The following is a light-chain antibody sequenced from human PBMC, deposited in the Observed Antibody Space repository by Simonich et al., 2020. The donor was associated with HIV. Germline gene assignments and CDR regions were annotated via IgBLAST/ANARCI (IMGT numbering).Light chain of an antibody. J-gene: IGLJ3*02. CDR3: SSYTSSNTWV. Sequence: QSALTQPASVSGSPGQSLTISCTGTSSDVGGYNYVSWYQQHPGKAPKLMIYDVSKRPSGVSNRFSGSKSGNTASLTISGLQAEDEADYYCSSYTSSNTWVFGGGTKLTVL. V-gene: IGLV2-14*01. CDR1: SSDVGGYNY. CDR2: DVS.